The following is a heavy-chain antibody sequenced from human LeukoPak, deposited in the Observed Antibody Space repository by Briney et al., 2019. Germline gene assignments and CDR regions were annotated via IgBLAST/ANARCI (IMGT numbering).Heavy chain of an antibody. D-gene: IGHD1-14*01. J-gene: IGHJ4*02. V-gene: IGHV3-9*01. CDR2: ISWNSGSI. CDR3: AKDGRNNFDY. Sequence: GGSLRLSCAASGFTFDDYTMHWVRQAPGKGLEWVSGISWNSGSIGYADSVKGRFTISRDNAKNSLYPQMNSLRAEDTALYYCAKDGRNNFDYWGLGTLVSVSS. CDR1: GFTFDDYT.